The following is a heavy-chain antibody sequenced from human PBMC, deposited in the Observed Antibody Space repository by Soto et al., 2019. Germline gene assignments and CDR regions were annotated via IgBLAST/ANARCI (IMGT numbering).Heavy chain of an antibody. CDR1: GFTFSSYS. Sequence: EVQLVESGGGLVQPGGSLRLSCAASGFTFSSYSMNWVRQAPGKGLEWVSYISSSSITIYYADSVKGRFTISRDNAKNSLYLPMNSQRDEDTAVYYCARDLGPTTVTPFFDYWGQGTLVTVSS. J-gene: IGHJ4*02. CDR3: ARDLGPTTVTPFFDY. V-gene: IGHV3-48*02. D-gene: IGHD4-17*01. CDR2: ISSSSITI.